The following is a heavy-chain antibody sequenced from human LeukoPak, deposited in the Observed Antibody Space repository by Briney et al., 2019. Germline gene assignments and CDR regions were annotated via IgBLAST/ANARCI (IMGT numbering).Heavy chain of an antibody. CDR2: IGASGGNT. CDR1: GFTFSSYA. V-gene: IGHV3-23*01. J-gene: IGHJ4*02. CDR3: AKGRIKDGYNDY. D-gene: IGHD5-24*01. Sequence: GGSLRLSCAASGFTFSSYAMSWVRQAPGKGLEWVSAIGASGGNTYYADSVKGRFTISRDNSKNMLYLQMNSLRAEDTAVYYCAKGRIKDGYNDYWGQGILVTVSS.